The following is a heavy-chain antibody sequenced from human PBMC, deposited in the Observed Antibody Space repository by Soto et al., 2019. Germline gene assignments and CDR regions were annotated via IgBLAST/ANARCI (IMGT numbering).Heavy chain of an antibody. D-gene: IGHD6-13*01. V-gene: IGHV3-64D*09. Sequence: GGSLRLSCSASGFTFSSYAMHWVRPAPGKGLEYVSAISSNGGSTYYADSVKGRFTISRDNSKYTLYLQMSSLRAEDTAVYYCVRAAAAGRGAFDIWGQGTMVTVSS. CDR2: ISSNGGST. J-gene: IGHJ3*02. CDR1: GFTFSSYA. CDR3: VRAAAAGRGAFDI.